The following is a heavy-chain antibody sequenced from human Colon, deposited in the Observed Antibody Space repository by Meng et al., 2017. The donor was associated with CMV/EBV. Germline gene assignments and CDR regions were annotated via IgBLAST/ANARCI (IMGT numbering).Heavy chain of an antibody. CDR2: IKQDGSEK. V-gene: IGHV3-7*01. D-gene: IGHD3-3*01. Sequence: GGFLRLSCAASGFIFSSYWMSWVRQAPGKGLEWVANIKQDGSEKYYVDSVKGRFTISRDNAKNSLFLQMDSLRAEDTAVYYCASFVGFWSGYYFGYWGQGTLVTVSS. J-gene: IGHJ4*02. CDR3: ASFVGFWSGYYFGY. CDR1: GFIFSSYW.